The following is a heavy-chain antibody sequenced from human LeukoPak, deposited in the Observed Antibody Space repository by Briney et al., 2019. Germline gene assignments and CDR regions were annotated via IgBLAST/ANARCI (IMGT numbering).Heavy chain of an antibody. CDR3: ARGRDGYNRHSDY. CDR1: GFTVSSYV. CDR2: KSHDGSNA. Sequence: GGSLRLSCAASGFTVSSYVMRWVRQAPGKGLGWVASKSHDGSNAYFADCVRGRFSISSDNYKHTLYVQMNSLRVEDTAVYYCARGRDGYNRHSDYWGQGTLATVSS. J-gene: IGHJ4*02. D-gene: IGHD5-24*01. V-gene: IGHV3-30*04.